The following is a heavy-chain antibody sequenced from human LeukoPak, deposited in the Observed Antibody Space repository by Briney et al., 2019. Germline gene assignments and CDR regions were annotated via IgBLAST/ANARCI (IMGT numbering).Heavy chain of an antibody. J-gene: IGHJ4*02. Sequence: GGSLRLSCAASGFSFSRYWMTWVRQAPGKGLEWVANINQDGSEKNYVDSVKDRFTISRDNAKNSLYLQMNSLRAEDTAIYYRESWGDHQTAGYWGQGTLVTVSS. V-gene: IGHV3-7*01. CDR1: GFSFSRYW. CDR3: ESWGDHQTAGY. D-gene: IGHD2-21*01. CDR2: INQDGSEK.